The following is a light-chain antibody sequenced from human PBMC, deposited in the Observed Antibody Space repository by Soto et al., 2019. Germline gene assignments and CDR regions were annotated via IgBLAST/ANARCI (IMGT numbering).Light chain of an antibody. Sequence: IVLTQSPGTLSLSPGERATLSCRASQSVRSNYLAWYQQKPGQAPRLLIYGASSRATDIPDRFSGSGSGTDFTLTISRLETEDFAVYYCHQYANSPLTFGGGTKVEIK. CDR3: HQYANSPLT. V-gene: IGKV3-20*01. CDR2: GAS. CDR1: QSVRSNY. J-gene: IGKJ4*01.